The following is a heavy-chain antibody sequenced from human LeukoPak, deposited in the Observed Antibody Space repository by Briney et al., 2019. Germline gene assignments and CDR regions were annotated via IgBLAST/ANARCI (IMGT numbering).Heavy chain of an antibody. CDR2: INHSGST. V-gene: IGHV4-34*01. J-gene: IGHJ5*02. D-gene: IGHD1-1*01. CDR1: GGSFSGYY. Sequence: SETLSLTCAVYGGSFSGYYWSWIRQPPGKGLEWIGEINHSGSTNYNPSLKSRVTISVDTSKNQFSLKLSSVTAADTAVYYCARGGYNWNAAFDPWGQGTLVTVSS. CDR3: ARGGYNWNAAFDP.